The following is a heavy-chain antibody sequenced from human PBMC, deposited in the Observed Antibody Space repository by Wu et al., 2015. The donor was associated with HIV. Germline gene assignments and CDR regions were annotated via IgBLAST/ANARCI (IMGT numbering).Heavy chain of an antibody. Sequence: QVQLMQSGAEVKKPGASVKVSCKASGYTLTTYYIHWVRQAPGQGLEWMGIINSKSGSTSYAQKFQGRVTMTRDTSTSTIYMELNSLTSEDTAVYYCARGGYSSGWNTDWYFDLWAVAPWSLSP. CDR3: ARGGYSSGWNTDWYFDL. V-gene: IGHV1-46*01. CDR2: INSKSGST. J-gene: IGHJ2*01. CDR1: GYTLTTYY. D-gene: IGHD6-19*01.